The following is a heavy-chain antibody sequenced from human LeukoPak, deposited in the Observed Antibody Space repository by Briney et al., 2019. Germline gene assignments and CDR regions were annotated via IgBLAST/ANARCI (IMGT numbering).Heavy chain of an antibody. D-gene: IGHD3-22*01. CDR2: IYTSGST. CDR3: ARDSYYYDSSGYYGHDY. V-gene: IGHV4-4*07. Sequence: KPSETLSLTCTVSGGSISSYYWSWIRQPAGKGLEWIGRIYTSGSTYYNPSLKSRVTMSVDTSKNQFSLKLSSVTAADTAVYYCARDSYYYDSSGYYGHDYWGQGTLVTVSS. J-gene: IGHJ4*02. CDR1: GGSISSYY.